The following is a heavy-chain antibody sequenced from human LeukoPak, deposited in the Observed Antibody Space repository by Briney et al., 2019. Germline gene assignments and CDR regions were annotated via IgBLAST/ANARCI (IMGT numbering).Heavy chain of an antibody. Sequence: PEASVKVSCKASGGTFSSYAISWVRQTPGQGLEWMGGIIPIFGTANYAQKFQGRVTITADESTSTAYMELSSLRSEDTAVYYCGRDLGGRSGYWGQGTLVTVSS. CDR1: GGTFSSYA. D-gene: IGHD1-26*01. CDR3: GRDLGGRSGY. CDR2: IIPIFGTA. J-gene: IGHJ4*02. V-gene: IGHV1-69*13.